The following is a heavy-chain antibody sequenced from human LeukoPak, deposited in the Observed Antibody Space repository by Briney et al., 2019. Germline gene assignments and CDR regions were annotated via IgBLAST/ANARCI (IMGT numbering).Heavy chain of an antibody. CDR2: IKSKTDGGTT. J-gene: IGHJ4*02. CDR3: TTDLDETGGFDY. V-gene: IGHV3-15*01. CDR1: GFTFSNAW. D-gene: IGHD3-16*01. Sequence: GGSLRLSCAASGFTFSNAWMSWVRQAPGKGLEWVGRIKSKTDGGTTDYAAPVKGRFTISRDDSKNTLYLQMNSLKTEDTAVYYCTTDLDETGGFDYWVQGTLVTVSS.